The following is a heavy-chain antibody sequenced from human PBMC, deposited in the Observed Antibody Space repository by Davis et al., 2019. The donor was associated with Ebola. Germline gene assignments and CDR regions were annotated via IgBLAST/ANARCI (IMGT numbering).Heavy chain of an antibody. V-gene: IGHV4-39*07. CDR1: GGSISSSSYH. J-gene: IGHJ4*02. CDR3: ARVTGSSSLYFDY. Sequence: MPGGSLRLSCTVSGGSISSSSYHWGWIRQPPGKGLEWIGEINHSGSTNYNPSLKSRVTISVDTSKNQFSLKLSSVTAADTAVYYCARVTGSSSLYFDYWGQGTLVTVSS. CDR2: INHSGST. D-gene: IGHD6-6*01.